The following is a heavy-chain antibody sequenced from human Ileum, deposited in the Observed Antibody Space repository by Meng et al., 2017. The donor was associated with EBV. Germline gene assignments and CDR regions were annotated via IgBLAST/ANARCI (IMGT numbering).Heavy chain of an antibody. V-gene: IGHV1-2*06. Sequence: VQLVQSGAEVKKPXXSLKFXCNASGXTFPGYYMHWVRQAPGQGLEWMGRINPNSGATEYAQNFQGRVTMTRDTSISTAYMELSRLRSDDTAVYYCARDSRHCTSASCYSWYFDLWGRVTLGIVSS. J-gene: IGHJ2*01. D-gene: IGHD2-2*02. CDR2: INPNSGAT. CDR3: ARDSRHCTSASCYSWYFDL. CDR1: GXTFPGYY.